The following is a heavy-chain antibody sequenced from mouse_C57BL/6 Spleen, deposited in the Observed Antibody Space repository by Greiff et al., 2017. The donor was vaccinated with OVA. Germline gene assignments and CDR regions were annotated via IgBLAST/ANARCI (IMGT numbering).Heavy chain of an antibody. CDR1: GYAFRSSW. D-gene: IGHD1-1*01. Sequence: QVQLQPSGPELVKPGASVKISCKASGYAFRSSWMNWVKQRPGKGLEWIGRIYPGDGDTNYNGKFKGKATLTADKASSTAYMQLSSLTSEDSAVYFCARGYGSRYYFDYWGQGTTLTVSS. CDR3: ARGYGSRYYFDY. J-gene: IGHJ2*01. CDR2: IYPGDGDT. V-gene: IGHV1-82*01.